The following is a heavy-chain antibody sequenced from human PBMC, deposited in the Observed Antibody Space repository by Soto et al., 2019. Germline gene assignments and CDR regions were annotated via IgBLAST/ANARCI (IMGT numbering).Heavy chain of an antibody. CDR3: AKDKGVEGELDY. J-gene: IGHJ4*02. D-gene: IGHD3-16*01. CDR2: ISWNSGSI. Sequence: EVQLVESGGGLVQPGRSLRLSCAASGFTFDDYAMHWVRQAPGKGLEWGSGISWNSGSIGYADSVKGRFTISRDNAKNSLYLQMNSLRAEDTALYYCAKDKGVEGELDYWGQGTLVTVSS. CDR1: GFTFDDYA. V-gene: IGHV3-9*01.